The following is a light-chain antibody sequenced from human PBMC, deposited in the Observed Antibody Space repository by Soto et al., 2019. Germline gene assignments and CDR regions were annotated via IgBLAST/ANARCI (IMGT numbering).Light chain of an antibody. J-gene: IGKJ3*01. CDR2: AAS. V-gene: IGKV1-6*01. Sequence: AIQTTQSPPSLSASVGDRVTITCRTTEDIRNDLGWYQQKPGKALKLLIFAASNLQSGVPSRFSGSGSGTDFTLTISSLQPEDSATYYCLQDYNYPFTFGPGTKVDIK. CDR3: LQDYNYPFT. CDR1: EDIRND.